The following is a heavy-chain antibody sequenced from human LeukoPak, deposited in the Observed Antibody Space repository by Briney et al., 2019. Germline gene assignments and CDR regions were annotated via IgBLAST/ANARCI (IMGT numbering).Heavy chain of an antibody. CDR3: AQVGATTEGY. CDR1: GFTFSSYQ. Sequence: GGSLRLSCAASGFTFSSYQMTWVRQAPGKGLQWVSYITSTGTTIHYADSVKGRFTVFRDNANNSLFLQMNSLRAEDTAVYYCAQVGATTEGYWGQGTLVTVSS. J-gene: IGHJ4*02. D-gene: IGHD1-26*01. CDR2: ITSTGTTI. V-gene: IGHV3-48*03.